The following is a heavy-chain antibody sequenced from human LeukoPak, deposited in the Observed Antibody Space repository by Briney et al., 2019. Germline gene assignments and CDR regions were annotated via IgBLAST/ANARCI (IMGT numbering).Heavy chain of an antibody. V-gene: IGHV4-4*09. CDR3: ARQAQTSRILYYMDV. Sequence: SETLALTFTGSGGPIKNYYWSWIRQPPRKGLGWVGYIYTSGSTNYNPSLKSRLTISVDTSKNHFSLKLRSVNAADTAVYYCARQAQTSRILYYMDVWGQGTTVSVSS. CDR1: GGPIKNYY. J-gene: IGHJ6*03. D-gene: IGHD2-15*01. CDR2: IYTSGST.